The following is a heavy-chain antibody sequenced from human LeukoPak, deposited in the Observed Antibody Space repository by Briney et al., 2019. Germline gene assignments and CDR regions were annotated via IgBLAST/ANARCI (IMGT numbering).Heavy chain of an antibody. J-gene: IGHJ4*02. CDR3: ARDHGRGSTDYFDY. V-gene: IGHV3-21*01. CDR1: GFTFSSYS. CDR2: FSSDGSYI. Sequence: GGSLRLSCAASGFTFSSYSMNWLRQAPGKGLEWVSSFSSDGSYIYYADSVKGRFSISRDTAKNSLYLQMNSLGVDDTAVYYCARDHGRGSTDYFDYWGQGTLVTVSS. D-gene: IGHD3-10*01.